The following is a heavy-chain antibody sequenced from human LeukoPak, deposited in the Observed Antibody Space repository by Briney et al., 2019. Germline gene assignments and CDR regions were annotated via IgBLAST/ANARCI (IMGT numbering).Heavy chain of an antibody. V-gene: IGHV3-23*01. D-gene: IGHD3-22*01. J-gene: IGHJ4*02. CDR2: IGESGDNT. Sequence: GTSLRLSCAASGFTFSSYAMSWVRQAPGKGLEWVSGIGESGDNTYYADSVKGRFTISRDTSKSTLYLQLNSLRAEDTAIYYCAKGIHSTGYYPFGYWGQGTLVTVSS. CDR1: GFTFSSYA. CDR3: AKGIHSTGYYPFGY.